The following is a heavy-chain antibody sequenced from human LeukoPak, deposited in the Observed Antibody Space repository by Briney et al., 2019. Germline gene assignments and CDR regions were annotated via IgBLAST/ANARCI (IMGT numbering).Heavy chain of an antibody. Sequence: GGSLRLSCAASGFTFTDYWMNWVRQAPGKGLEWVGNIKQDGSERYYVDSVKGRFTISRDNAKTSVFLQMNSMRAEDTAVYYCARGRLPKVGAPGDYWGQGTLITVSS. CDR3: ARGRLPKVGAPGDY. V-gene: IGHV3-7*01. CDR1: GFTFTDYW. J-gene: IGHJ4*02. CDR2: IKQDGSER. D-gene: IGHD1-26*01.